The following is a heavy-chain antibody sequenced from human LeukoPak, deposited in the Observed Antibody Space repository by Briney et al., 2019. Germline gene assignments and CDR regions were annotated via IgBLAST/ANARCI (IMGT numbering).Heavy chain of an antibody. J-gene: IGHJ4*02. Sequence: GGSLRLSCAASGFSFSSYGMHWVRQAPGKGLEWVSAISGSGGSTYYADSVKGRFTISRDNSKNTLYLQMNSLRAEDTAVYYCAEDLTTSDPYYYDSSGSGYWGQGTLVTVSS. D-gene: IGHD3-22*01. V-gene: IGHV3-23*01. CDR2: ISGSGGST. CDR3: AEDLTTSDPYYYDSSGSGY. CDR1: GFSFSSYG.